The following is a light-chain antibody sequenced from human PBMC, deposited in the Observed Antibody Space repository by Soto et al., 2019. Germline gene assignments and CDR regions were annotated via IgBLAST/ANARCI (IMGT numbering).Light chain of an antibody. J-gene: IGKJ5*01. CDR1: QDIIRH. CDR2: AAS. CDR3: QHSSTVPIA. Sequence: IQMTQSPSSLSASVGDGVTITCRASQDIIRHLNWYQHKPGRAPRLLIYAASTLQSGVPSRFTGSRSGTEFTLTISGLQPEDFATYYCQHSSTVPIAFGQGTRPEI. V-gene: IGKV1-39*01.